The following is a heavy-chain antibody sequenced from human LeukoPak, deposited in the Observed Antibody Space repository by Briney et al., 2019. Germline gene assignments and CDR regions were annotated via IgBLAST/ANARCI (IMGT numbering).Heavy chain of an antibody. CDR2: IYYSGST. CDR3: ARVRRLYDYVWGSYLGDAFDI. J-gene: IGHJ3*02. CDR1: GGSVSSGDYY. D-gene: IGHD3-16*01. V-gene: IGHV4-30-4*01. Sequence: NPSETLSLTSTVSGGSVSSGDYYWSWIRQPPGKGLEWIGYIYYSGSTYYNPSLKSRVTISVDTSKNQFSLKLSSVTAADTAVYYCARVRRLYDYVWGSYLGDAFDIWGQGTMVAVSS.